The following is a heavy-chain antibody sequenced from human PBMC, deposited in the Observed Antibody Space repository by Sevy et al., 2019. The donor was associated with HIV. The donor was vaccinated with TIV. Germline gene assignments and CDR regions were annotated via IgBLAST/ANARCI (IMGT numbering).Heavy chain of an antibody. Sequence: GGSLRLSCAASGFTFSTYWMNWVRQAPGQGLEWVANIKEDGSAKYYMDSVKGRFTISRDNAKNSLYLQVNNLRAEDTAVYYCARDSPGYGGYAHWGQWTLVTVSS. V-gene: IGHV3-7*01. CDR3: ARDSPGYGGYAH. D-gene: IGHD5-12*01. CDR2: IKEDGSAK. CDR1: GFTFSTYW. J-gene: IGHJ1*01.